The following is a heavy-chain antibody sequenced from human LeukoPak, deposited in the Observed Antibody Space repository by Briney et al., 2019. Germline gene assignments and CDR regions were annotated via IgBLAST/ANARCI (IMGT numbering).Heavy chain of an antibody. J-gene: IGHJ6*03. CDR2: INQGGTT. V-gene: IGHV4-34*01. CDR1: GESFSGYH. CDR3: ARRSVAAAANYYYYYMDV. D-gene: IGHD6-13*01. Sequence: SETLSLTCAVYGESFSGYHWSWVRQPPGKGVEWIGEINQGGTTNYNPSLKSRVTISVDMSNNQFSLKLSSVTAADTAVYYCARRSVAAAANYYYYYMDVWGKGTTVTVTS.